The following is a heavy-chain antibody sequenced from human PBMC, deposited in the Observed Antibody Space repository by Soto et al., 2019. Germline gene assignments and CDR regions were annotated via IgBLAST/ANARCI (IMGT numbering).Heavy chain of an antibody. J-gene: IGHJ6*02. Sequence: PSETLSLTCPVAGGSISSYYWSWIRQSPGKGLEWIGYIHYSGSTKSNPSLKSRVTISVDTSRNQVSLKLSSVTAADSAVYFCARARYQLLHPYYYGMDVWGQGTTVTAP. CDR3: ARARYQLLHPYYYGMDV. V-gene: IGHV4-59*01. CDR1: GGSISSYY. D-gene: IGHD2-2*01. CDR2: IHYSGST.